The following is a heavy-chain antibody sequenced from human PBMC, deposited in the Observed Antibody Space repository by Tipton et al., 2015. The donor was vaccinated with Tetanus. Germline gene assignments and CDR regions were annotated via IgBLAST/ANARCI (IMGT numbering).Heavy chain of an antibody. V-gene: IGHV3-9*01. CDR2: VSGAGGSK. D-gene: IGHD3-10*01. Sequence: SLRLSCVGSGFTFNDFAIHWVRQVSGKGLEWVSAVSGAGGSKVYADSVKGRFTISRDNANNSLCLQMSSLRPEDTALYYCARAVRGRDVFDVWGQGTVVTVSS. CDR1: GFTFNDFA. CDR3: ARAVRGRDVFDV. J-gene: IGHJ3*01.